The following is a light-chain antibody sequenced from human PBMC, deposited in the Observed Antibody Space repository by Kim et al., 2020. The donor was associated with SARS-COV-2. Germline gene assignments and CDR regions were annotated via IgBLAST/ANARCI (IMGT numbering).Light chain of an antibody. J-gene: IGLJ7*01. Sequence: ATGKTATITGGGNNIGSKSVNWYQQKPGQAPVLAIYYDSDRPSGIPERFSGSNSDNTAALTIARVEAGDEADYYCHVWDGTADQGVFGGGTQLTVL. CDR3: HVWDGTADQGV. CDR1: NIGSKS. V-gene: IGLV3-21*04. CDR2: YDS.